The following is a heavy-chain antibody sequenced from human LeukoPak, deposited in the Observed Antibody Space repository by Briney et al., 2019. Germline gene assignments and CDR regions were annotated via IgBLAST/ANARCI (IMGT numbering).Heavy chain of an antibody. CDR1: GFTFSSYA. V-gene: IGHV3-64*01. J-gene: IGHJ3*02. D-gene: IGHD3-22*01. Sequence: GGSLRLSCAASGFTFSSYAMHWVRQAPGKGLEYVSAISSNGGSTYYANSVKGRFTISRDNSKNTLYLQMNSLRAEDTAVYYCAKVMGQGTYYYDSSGYYYPSDAFDIWGQGTMVTVSS. CDR3: AKVMGQGTYYYDSSGYYYPSDAFDI. CDR2: ISSNGGST.